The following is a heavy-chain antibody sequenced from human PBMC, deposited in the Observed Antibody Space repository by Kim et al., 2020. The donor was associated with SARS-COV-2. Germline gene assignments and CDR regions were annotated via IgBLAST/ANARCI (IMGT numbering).Heavy chain of an antibody. CDR2: IYYSGNT. Sequence: SETLFLTCSVSGGSISSSSYFWGWIRQPPGKGLEWIGTIYYSGNTYYNPSLKSRVTISVDTSNNRFSLKLSSVTAADTAVYYCMRDTCASCRSYHGLDVWGQGTTVTVSS. CDR3: MRDTCASCRSYHGLDV. CDR1: GGSISSSSYF. D-gene: IGHD2-2*01. V-gene: IGHV4-39*02. J-gene: IGHJ6*02.